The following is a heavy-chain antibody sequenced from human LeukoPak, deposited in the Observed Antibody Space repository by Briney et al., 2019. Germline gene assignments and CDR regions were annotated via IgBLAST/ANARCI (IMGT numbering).Heavy chain of an antibody. V-gene: IGHV4-38-2*02. CDR2: IYHSGST. Sequence: SSETLSLTCTVSGGSISSGYYWGWIRQPPGKGLEWIGSIYHSGSTYYNPSLKSRVTISVDTSKNQFSPKLSSVTAADTAVYYCARSHGGSSGWYDYYYYMDVWGKGTTVTVSS. D-gene: IGHD6-19*01. J-gene: IGHJ6*03. CDR1: GGSISSGYY. CDR3: ARSHGGSSGWYDYYYYMDV.